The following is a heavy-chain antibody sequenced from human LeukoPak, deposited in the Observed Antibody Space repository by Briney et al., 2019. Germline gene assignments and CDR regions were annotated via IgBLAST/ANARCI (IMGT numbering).Heavy chain of an antibody. CDR1: GFTFSSYW. CDR3: AKVPGSWIQLWLNYFDY. Sequence: PGGSLRLSCAASGFTFSSYWMTWVRQAPGKGLEWVANIKRDGSEKHYVDSVKGRFTISRDNAKNSMFLQMNSLRAEDTAVYYCAKVPGSWIQLWLNYFDYWGQGTLVTVSS. V-gene: IGHV3-7*03. D-gene: IGHD5-18*01. CDR2: IKRDGSEK. J-gene: IGHJ4*02.